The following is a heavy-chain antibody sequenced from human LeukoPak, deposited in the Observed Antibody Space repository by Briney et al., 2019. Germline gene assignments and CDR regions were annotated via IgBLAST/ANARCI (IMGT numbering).Heavy chain of an antibody. CDR3: VKDRGSSGWNNCFDS. D-gene: IGHD6-19*01. CDR1: GFTFDDYA. CDR2: INWNGGSI. V-gene: IGHV3-9*01. J-gene: IGHJ5*01. Sequence: GGSLRLSCVVSGFTFDDYAVHWVRQAPGKGLEWVSGINWNGGSIGSADSVRGRVTISRDNDKNSLYLQMDSLRPEDTALYYCVKDRGSSGWNNCFDSWGHGTLSPSPQ.